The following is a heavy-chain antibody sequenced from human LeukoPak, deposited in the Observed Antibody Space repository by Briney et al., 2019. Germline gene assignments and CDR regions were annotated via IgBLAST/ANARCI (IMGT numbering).Heavy chain of an antibody. Sequence: PSETLSLTCAVYGGSFSGYYWSWIRQPPGKGLEWIGEINHSGSTNYNPSLKSRVTISVDTSKNQFSLKLSSVTAADTAVYYCAGGQLRGRLFAYGGKETLSPSPQ. V-gene: IGHV4-34*01. J-gene: IGHJ4*02. D-gene: IGHD2-2*01. CDR1: GGSFSGYY. CDR3: AGGQLRGRLFAY. CDR2: INHSGST.